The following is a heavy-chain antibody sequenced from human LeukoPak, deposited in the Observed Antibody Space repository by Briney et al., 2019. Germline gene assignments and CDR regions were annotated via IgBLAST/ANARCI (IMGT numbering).Heavy chain of an antibody. CDR2: ISGSSGST. CDR3: AKDTKDGYNQGTFDI. J-gene: IGHJ3*02. V-gene: IGHV3-23*01. Sequence: PGGSLRLSCAASGFTFSSYAMSWVRQAPGKGLEWVSAISGSSGSTYYADSVKGRFTISRDNSKNTLYLQMNSLRAEDTAVYYCAKDTKDGYNQGTFDIWGRGTMVTVSS. CDR1: GFTFSSYA. D-gene: IGHD5-24*01.